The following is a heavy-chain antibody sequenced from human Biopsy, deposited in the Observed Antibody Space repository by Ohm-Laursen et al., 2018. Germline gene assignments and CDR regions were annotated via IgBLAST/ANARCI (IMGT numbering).Heavy chain of an antibody. D-gene: IGHD2-2*01. Sequence: ASVKVSCKASGYSFSTYDVNWVRQARGQGLEWMGWMIPSSGKTGYAQRFQGRVTLTMNTSISTAYMELSGLRSEDTAVYFCASSSYCGRTTCYQNYGMDVLGQGTTVTVSS. J-gene: IGHJ6*01. CDR2: MIPSSGKT. CDR1: GYSFSTYD. V-gene: IGHV1-8*01. CDR3: ASSSYCGRTTCYQNYGMDV.